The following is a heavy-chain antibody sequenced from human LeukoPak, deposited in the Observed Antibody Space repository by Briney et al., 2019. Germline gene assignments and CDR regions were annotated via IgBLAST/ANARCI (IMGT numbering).Heavy chain of an antibody. V-gene: IGHV3-23*01. CDR2: ISGSGGST. CDR1: GFTFSSYA. CDR3: AKDNRYSYGRGVYYFDY. D-gene: IGHD5-18*01. Sequence: GGSLRLSCAASGFTFSSYAMSWVRQAPGKGLEWVSAISGSGGSTYYADSVKGRFTISRDNSKSTLYLQMNSLRAEDTAVYYCAKDNRYSYGRGVYYFDYWGQGTLVTVSS. J-gene: IGHJ4*02.